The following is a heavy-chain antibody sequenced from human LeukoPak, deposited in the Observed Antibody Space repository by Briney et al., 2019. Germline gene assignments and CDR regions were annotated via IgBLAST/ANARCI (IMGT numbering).Heavy chain of an antibody. V-gene: IGHV4-59*01. J-gene: IGHJ4*02. CDR1: GGSISSYY. CDR2: IYYSGST. D-gene: IGHD3-9*01. CDR3: ANYDILTGYLDY. Sequence: SETLSLTCTVSGGSISSYYWSWVRQPPGKGLEWIGYIYYSGSTSYNPSLKSRVTISVDTSKNQFSLKLSSVTAADTAVYYCANYDILTGYLDYWGQGTLVTVSS.